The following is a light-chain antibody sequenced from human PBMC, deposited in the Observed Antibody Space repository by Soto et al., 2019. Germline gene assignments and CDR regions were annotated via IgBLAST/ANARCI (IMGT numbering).Light chain of an antibody. Sequence: DIQLTQTPSTLSASVGDEVTITCRARLTSCRWLAGYQHKPVRAPELLIYDASTLEIGGPSSVSGFGSETECTLTVSILQPDDFATYFCHSRAFGQGTRLEIK. CDR2: DAS. V-gene: IGKV1-5*01. CDR3: HSRA. J-gene: IGKJ5*01. CDR1: LTSCRW.